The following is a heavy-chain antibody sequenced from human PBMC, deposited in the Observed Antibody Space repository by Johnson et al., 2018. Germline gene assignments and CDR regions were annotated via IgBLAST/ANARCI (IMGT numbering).Heavy chain of an antibody. D-gene: IGHD2-15*01. Sequence: QVQLQESGPGLVKPSETLSLTCTVSGGSISSYYWSWIRQPPGKGLEWIGYIYYSGSTNYNPSLTSRVTISVDTSKNQFSLKLSSVTAADTAVYYCARDPPYCSGGSCHHNAFDIWGQGTMVTVSS. CDR2: IYYSGST. V-gene: IGHV4-59*01. J-gene: IGHJ3*02. CDR3: ARDPPYCSGGSCHHNAFDI. CDR1: GGSISSYY.